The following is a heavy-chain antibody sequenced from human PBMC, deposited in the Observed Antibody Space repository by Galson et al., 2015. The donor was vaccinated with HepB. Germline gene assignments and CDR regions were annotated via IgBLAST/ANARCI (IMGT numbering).Heavy chain of an antibody. D-gene: IGHD1-26*01. V-gene: IGHV3-15*01. J-gene: IGHJ4*02. CDR2: IKSKTDGGTT. CDR1: GFTFSNAW. Sequence: SLRLSCAASGFTFSNAWMSWVRQAPGKGLEWVGRIKSKTDGGTTGYAAPVKGRFTISRDDSKNTLYLQMNSLKTEDTAVYYCTTWGGSYYVAPYYFDYWGQGTLVTVSS. CDR3: TTWGGSYYVAPYYFDY.